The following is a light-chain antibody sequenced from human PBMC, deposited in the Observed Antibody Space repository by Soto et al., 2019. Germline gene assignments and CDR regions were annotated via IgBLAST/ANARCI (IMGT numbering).Light chain of an antibody. Sequence: EIVLTQSPVTLSLSPGERATLSCRASQSVSSRLAWYQQKPGQAPRLLISGASSRATGIPDRFSGSGSGTEFTLTISSLQSEDFAVYYCQQYNNWPITFGQGTRLEIK. CDR2: GAS. V-gene: IGKV3D-15*01. CDR1: QSVSSR. J-gene: IGKJ5*01. CDR3: QQYNNWPIT.